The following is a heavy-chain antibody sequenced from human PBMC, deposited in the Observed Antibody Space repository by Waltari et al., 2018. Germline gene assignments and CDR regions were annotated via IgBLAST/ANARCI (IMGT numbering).Heavy chain of an antibody. J-gene: IGHJ4*02. V-gene: IGHV3-7*01. CDR1: GFTFSSYW. Sequence: EVQLEESGGGLVQPGGSLRLSCVVSGFTFSSYWMSWVRQAPGKGLEWVANIREDGSEKNYVNSVKGRFTISRDNAKNSLYLQMDSLRAEDTAVYYCARDRAYVFDYWGQGTLVTFSS. D-gene: IGHD3-16*01. CDR3: ARDRAYVFDY. CDR2: IREDGSEK.